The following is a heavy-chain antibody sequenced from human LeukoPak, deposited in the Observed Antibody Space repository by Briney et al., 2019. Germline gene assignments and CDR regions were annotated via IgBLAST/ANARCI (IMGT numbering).Heavy chain of an antibody. CDR1: GFTFSGSA. CDR3: ARDSVQWLAVADY. CDR2: IRSKGNSYAT. J-gene: IGHJ4*02. V-gene: IGHV3-73*01. D-gene: IGHD6-19*01. Sequence: GGSLRLSCAASGFTFSGSAMHWVRQASGKGLEWVGRIRSKGNSYATAYAASVKGRFTISRDDSKNTAYLQMNSLKTEDTAVYYCARDSVQWLAVADYWGQGTLVTVSS.